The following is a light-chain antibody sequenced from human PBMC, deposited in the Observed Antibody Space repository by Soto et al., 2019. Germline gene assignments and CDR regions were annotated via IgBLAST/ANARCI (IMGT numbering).Light chain of an antibody. CDR1: SSDVGGYNY. CDR2: EVS. J-gene: IGLJ2*01. V-gene: IGLV2-8*01. Sequence: QSALTQPPSASGSPGQSVTISCTGTSSDVGGYNYVSWYQQHPGKAPKLMIYEVSKRPSGVPDRFSGSKSGNTASLTVSGLKAEDEADYYCSSYACSNNFEVFGGGTKLTVL. CDR3: SSYACSNNFEV.